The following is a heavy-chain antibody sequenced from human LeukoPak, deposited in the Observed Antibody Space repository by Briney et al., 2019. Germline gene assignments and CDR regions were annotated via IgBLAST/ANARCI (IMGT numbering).Heavy chain of an antibody. CDR1: GFTFSSYG. D-gene: IGHD3-10*01. CDR2: ISGSGGST. Sequence: GGSLRLSCAASGFTFSSYGMSWVRQAPGKGLEWVSAISGSGGSTYYADSVKGRFTISRDNFKNMLYLQMNSLRAEDTALYYCVKGAFGAFDIWGQGTMVTVSS. V-gene: IGHV3-23*01. J-gene: IGHJ3*02. CDR3: VKGAFGAFDI.